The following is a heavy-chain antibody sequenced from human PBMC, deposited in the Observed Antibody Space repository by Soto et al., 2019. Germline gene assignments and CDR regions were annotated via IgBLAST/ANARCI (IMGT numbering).Heavy chain of an antibody. J-gene: IGHJ4*02. Sequence: PGGSLRLFCAASGFTFSDYYMSWIRQAPGKGLEWVSYISSSSSYTNYADSVKGRFTISRDNAKNSLYLQMNSLRAEDTAVYYCARGGGYSYGYDYWGQGTLVTVSS. CDR3: ARGGGYSYGYDY. D-gene: IGHD5-18*01. CDR1: GFTFSDYY. V-gene: IGHV3-11*06. CDR2: ISSSSSYT.